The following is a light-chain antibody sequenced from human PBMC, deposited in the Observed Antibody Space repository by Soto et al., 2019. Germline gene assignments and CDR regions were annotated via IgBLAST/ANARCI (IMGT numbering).Light chain of an antibody. CDR3: QQYNNWPLT. Sequence: DIHLTQSPSSLSASVGDRVTITCRASQAITNNLAWYQQKPGNPPKLLIYEESTLHSGVPSRFSGRKVGTQFILTIDSLQPEDFATYYCQQYNNWPLTFGGGTKVDIK. CDR1: QAITNN. V-gene: IGKV1-9*01. J-gene: IGKJ4*01. CDR2: EES.